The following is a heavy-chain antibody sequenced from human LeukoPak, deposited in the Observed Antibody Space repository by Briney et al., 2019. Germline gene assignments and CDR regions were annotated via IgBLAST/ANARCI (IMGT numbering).Heavy chain of an antibody. V-gene: IGHV4-30-4*01. J-gene: IGHJ5*02. CDR2: MYYSGST. CDR1: GGSISSGDYY. D-gene: IGHD3-22*01. CDR3: ARPYYYDSRIDP. Sequence: SETLSLTCTVSGGSISSGDYYWSWIRQSPGKGLEWIGYMYYSGSTYYNPSLKSRVVMSVDTSKNQFSLKLSSVTAADTAVYCCARPYYYDSRIDPWGQGILVTVSS.